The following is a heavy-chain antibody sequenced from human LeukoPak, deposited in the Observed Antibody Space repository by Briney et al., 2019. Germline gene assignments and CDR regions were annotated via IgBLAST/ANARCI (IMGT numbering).Heavy chain of an antibody. Sequence: GGSLRLSCAASGFTFSSYSMNWVRQAPGKGLEWVSSISSSSSYIYYADSVKGRFTISKDNAKNSLYLQMNSLRAEDTAVYYCARDLYDSSITCDYWGQGTLVTVSS. D-gene: IGHD3-22*01. CDR2: ISSSSSYI. CDR3: ARDLYDSSITCDY. J-gene: IGHJ4*02. CDR1: GFTFSSYS. V-gene: IGHV3-21*01.